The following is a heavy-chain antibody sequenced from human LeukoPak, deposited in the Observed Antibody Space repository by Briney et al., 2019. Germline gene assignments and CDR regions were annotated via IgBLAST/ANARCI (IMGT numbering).Heavy chain of an antibody. J-gene: IGHJ4*02. V-gene: IGHV3-30*03. CDR1: GFTFSRHG. D-gene: IGHD3-3*01. Sequence: GGSLRLSCAPSGFTFSRHGMHWVRQAPGKGLEWVAIISNDGSRKYYAHSVEGRFTISRDNSKNTPYLQLDSLRAEDTAVYYFARDRAWNYFDYWGQGTLVTVSS. CDR3: ARDRAWNYFDY. CDR2: ISNDGSRK.